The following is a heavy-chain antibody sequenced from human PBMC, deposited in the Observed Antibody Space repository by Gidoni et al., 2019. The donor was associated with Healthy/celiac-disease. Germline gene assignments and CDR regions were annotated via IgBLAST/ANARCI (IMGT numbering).Heavy chain of an antibody. CDR1: GFTFRSYA. V-gene: IGHV3-30*04. Sequence: QVQLVESGGGVVQPGRSLRLSCAASGFTFRSYAMHWVRQAPGKGLELVAVISYDGSNKYYADSVKGRFTISRDNSKNTLYLQMNSLRAEDTAVYYCARDRFGRWLQLLGPVDYWGQGTLVTVSS. CDR2: ISYDGSNK. D-gene: IGHD5-12*01. CDR3: ARDRFGRWLQLLGPVDY. J-gene: IGHJ4*02.